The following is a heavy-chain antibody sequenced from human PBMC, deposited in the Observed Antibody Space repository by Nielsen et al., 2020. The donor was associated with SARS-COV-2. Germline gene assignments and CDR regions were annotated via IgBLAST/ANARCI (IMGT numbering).Heavy chain of an antibody. CDR2: IYSGGAT. D-gene: IGHD1-26*01. V-gene: IGHV3-53*01. J-gene: IGHJ4*02. CDR1: GFAVSSNY. Sequence: GESLKISCAASGFAVSSNYMSWVRQSPVKGLEWVSVIYSGGATHYADSVKGRFTISRDDSKNTVYLQMNSLRADDTAVYYCARDLIVGAFVYWGQGTLVTVSS. CDR3: ARDLIVGAFVY.